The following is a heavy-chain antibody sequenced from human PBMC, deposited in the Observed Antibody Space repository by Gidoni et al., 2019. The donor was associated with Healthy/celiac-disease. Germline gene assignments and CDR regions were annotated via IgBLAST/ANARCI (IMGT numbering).Heavy chain of an antibody. V-gene: IGHV4-31*03. CDR2: SYYSVST. J-gene: IGHJ4*02. CDR3: PSAPIFPLRGGGYYFDY. Sequence: QVQLQESGPGLVTPSQTLSLTCTVSAGSISSGGYYGRGIRQHPGKGMEWLGYSYYSVSTSSNPSLKSRLTISVATSKNPFSLKLSSVTAADTAVYFCPSAPIFPLRGGGYYFDYLGQGTLVTVSS. CDR1: AGSISSGGYY. D-gene: IGHD3-9*01.